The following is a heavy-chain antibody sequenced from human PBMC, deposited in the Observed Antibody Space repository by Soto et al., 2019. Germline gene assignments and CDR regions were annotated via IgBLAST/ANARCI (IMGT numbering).Heavy chain of an antibody. V-gene: IGHV3-23*01. CDR3: ARPRGYGVFDAYDI. D-gene: IGHD4-17*01. J-gene: IGHJ3*02. Sequence: PGGSLRLSCAASGFTFSTYAMSWVRQAPGKGLEGVSALSPVGDIIYYADSVKGRFTISRDNFMNALYLQMNRLRIEATAVYYCARPRGYGVFDAYDIWGQGTVVTVS. CDR2: LSPVGDII. CDR1: GFTFSTYA.